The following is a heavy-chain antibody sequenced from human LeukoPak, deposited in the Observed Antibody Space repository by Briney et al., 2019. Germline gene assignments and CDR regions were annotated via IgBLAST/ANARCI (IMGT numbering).Heavy chain of an antibody. CDR2: MSYGGQNE. CDR3: ARGPAPSPPDY. V-gene: IGHV3-30*03. Sequence: GGSLRLSCAASGLTFSGYDMHWVRQAPGKGPEWVAVMSYGGQNERYADSVKGRFTVSRDNPKNTLYLQMNSLRAEDTAVYYCARGPAPSPPDYWGQGTLVTVSS. CDR1: GLTFSGYD. J-gene: IGHJ4*02. D-gene: IGHD6-6*01.